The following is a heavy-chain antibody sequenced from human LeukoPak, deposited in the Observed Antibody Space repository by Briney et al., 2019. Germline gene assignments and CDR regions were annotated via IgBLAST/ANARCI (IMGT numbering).Heavy chain of an antibody. CDR1: GFPFSSYG. CDR3: ARDYGLVGAIKCFFDY. D-gene: IGHD5-12*01. J-gene: IGHJ4*02. V-gene: IGHV3-33*01. Sequence: AGRSLRLSCAASGFPFSSYGMHWVRQAPGKGLEWVAVIWYDGSTKYYADSVKGRFTISRDSSKNTLYVQMNSLRAEDTAVYYCARDYGLVGAIKCFFDYWGRGTLVTVSS. CDR2: IWYDGSTK.